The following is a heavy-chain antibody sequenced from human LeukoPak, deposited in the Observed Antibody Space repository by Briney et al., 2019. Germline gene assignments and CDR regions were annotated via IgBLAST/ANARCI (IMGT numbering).Heavy chain of an antibody. J-gene: IGHJ4*02. CDR1: GGSISSSSYY. CDR3: ARSLSVTTGGYFDY. CDR2: IYYSGST. D-gene: IGHD4-17*01. V-gene: IGHV4-61*05. Sequence: SETLSLTCTVSGGSISSSSYYWSWIRQPPGKGLEWIGFIYYSGSTNYNPSLKSRVTISVDTSKNQVSLKLSSVTAADTAVYYCARSLSVTTGGYFDYWGQGTLVTVSS.